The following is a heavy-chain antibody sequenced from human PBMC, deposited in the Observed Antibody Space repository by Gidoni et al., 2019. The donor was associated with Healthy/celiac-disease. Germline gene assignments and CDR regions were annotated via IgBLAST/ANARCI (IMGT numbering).Heavy chain of an antibody. J-gene: IGHJ4*02. CDR1: GFTFSNAW. D-gene: IGHD3-16*02. CDR3: TAYATWDYVWGSYRAPAY. CDR2: IKSKTDGGTT. Sequence: EVQLVESGGGLVKPGGSLRLSCAASGFTFSNAWMSWVRQAPGKGLEWVGRIKSKTDGGTTDYAAPVKGRFTISRDDSKNTLYLQMNSLKTEDTAVYYCTAYATWDYVWGSYRAPAYWGQGTLVTVSS. V-gene: IGHV3-15*01.